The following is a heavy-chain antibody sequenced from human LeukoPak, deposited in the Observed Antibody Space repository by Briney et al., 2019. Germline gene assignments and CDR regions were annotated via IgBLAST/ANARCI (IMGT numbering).Heavy chain of an antibody. J-gene: IGHJ5*02. CDR1: GESFSGYY. D-gene: IGHD2-2*01. V-gene: IGHV4-34*01. CDR2: INDSGST. CDR3: ASQPFYYSSDSCYASWFDP. Sequence: PGTLSLSCAVSGESFSGYYWSWIRQPPGKGLEWIAEINDSGSTKYNPSLKSRVTISVDKSKNQFFLKLSSVTAADTAVYYCASQPFYYSSDSCYASWFDPWGQGTLVTVSS.